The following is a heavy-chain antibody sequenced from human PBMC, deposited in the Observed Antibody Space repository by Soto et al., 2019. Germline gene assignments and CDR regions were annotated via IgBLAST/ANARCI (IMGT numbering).Heavy chain of an antibody. Sequence: QTGGSLRLSCAASGFTFSSYSMNWVRQAPGKGLEWVSYISSSSSTIYYADSVKGRFTISRDNAKNSLYLQMNSLRDEDTAVYYCASFFNGYCSGGSCYSPFYYYYGMDVWGQGTTVTVSS. V-gene: IGHV3-48*02. CDR3: ASFFNGYCSGGSCYSPFYYYYGMDV. CDR1: GFTFSSYS. D-gene: IGHD2-15*01. CDR2: ISSSSSTI. J-gene: IGHJ6*02.